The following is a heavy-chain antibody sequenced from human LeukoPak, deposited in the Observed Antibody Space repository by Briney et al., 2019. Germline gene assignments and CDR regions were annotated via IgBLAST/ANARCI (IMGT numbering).Heavy chain of an antibody. CDR1: GGSISSSSYY. Sequence: PSETLSLTCTVSGGSISSSSYYWGWIRQPPGKGLEWIGSIYYSGSTYYNPSLKSRVTISVDTSKNQFSLQLNSVTPEDTAVYYCARGVGAIQGGGFDPWGQGTLVTVSS. J-gene: IGHJ5*02. CDR2: IYYSGST. D-gene: IGHD1-26*01. V-gene: IGHV4-39*07. CDR3: ARGVGAIQGGGFDP.